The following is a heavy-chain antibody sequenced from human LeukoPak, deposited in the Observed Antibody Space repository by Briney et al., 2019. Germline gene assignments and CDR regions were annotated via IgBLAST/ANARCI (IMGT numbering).Heavy chain of an antibody. J-gene: IGHJ4*02. CDR2: INHSGST. V-gene: IGHV4-34*01. Sequence: SETLSLTCAVYGGSFSGYYWSWIRQPPGKGLEWIGEINHSGSTNYNPSLKSRVTISVDTSKNQFSLKLSSVTAADTAVYYCARVGGYDDYEETSLDNFDYWGQGTLVTVSS. CDR1: GGSFSGYY. D-gene: IGHD4-17*01. CDR3: ARVGGYDDYEETSLDNFDY.